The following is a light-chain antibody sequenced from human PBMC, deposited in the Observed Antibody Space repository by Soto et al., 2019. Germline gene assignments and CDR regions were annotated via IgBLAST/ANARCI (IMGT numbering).Light chain of an antibody. CDR2: GAS. CDR1: QSISSY. J-gene: IGKJ4*01. CDR3: QQSYNSPLT. Sequence: DIQVTQSPSSLSSSVGDRVTITFLASQSISSYLNWYQQKPGKAPKLLIYGASSLQSGVPSRFSGSGSGTDFTLTISSLQPEDFATYYCQQSYNSPLTFGGGTKVDI. V-gene: IGKV1-39*01.